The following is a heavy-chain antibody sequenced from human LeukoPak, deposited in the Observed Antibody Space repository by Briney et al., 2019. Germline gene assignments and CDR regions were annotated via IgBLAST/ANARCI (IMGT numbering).Heavy chain of an antibody. V-gene: IGHV1-8*01. CDR2: MNPNSGNT. D-gene: IGHD6-13*01. Sequence: ASVTVSCKGSGYTFTSYDINWVRQAPGQGLEWMGWMNPNSGNTGYAQKFQGRVTMTRNTSISTAYMELSSLRSEDTAVYYCARGRNWYSSSWYSYWGQGTLVTVSS. CDR3: ARGRNWYSSSWYSY. CDR1: GYTFTSYD. J-gene: IGHJ4*02.